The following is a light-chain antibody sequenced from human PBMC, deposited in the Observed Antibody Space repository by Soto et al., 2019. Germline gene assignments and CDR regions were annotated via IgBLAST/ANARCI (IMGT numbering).Light chain of an antibody. V-gene: IGLV2-11*01. CDR1: GSDNASYDY. CDR3: CAYAGSYTPV. Sequence: QSALTQPRSMSGSPGQSVTISCSGTGSDNASYDYVSWYQQHPDIATQLLPYDVGKRPSGVPDRFSGSKSGSTDSLTISGLRAEDEADYYCCAYAGSYTPVFGGGTKLPVL. J-gene: IGLJ3*02. CDR2: DVG.